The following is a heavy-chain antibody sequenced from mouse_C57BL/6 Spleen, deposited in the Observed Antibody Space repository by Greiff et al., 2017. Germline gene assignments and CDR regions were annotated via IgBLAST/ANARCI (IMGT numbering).Heavy chain of an antibody. D-gene: IGHD2-10*02. CDR1: GYTFTSYW. Sequence: QVQLQQPGAELVRPGTSVKLSCKASGYTFTSYWMHWVKQRPGQGLEWIGVIDPSDSYTNYNQKFKGKATLTVDTSSSTAYMQLSSLTSEDSAVYYCATGYEGWGQGTTLTVSS. CDR3: ATGYEG. CDR2: IDPSDSYT. V-gene: IGHV1-59*01. J-gene: IGHJ2*01.